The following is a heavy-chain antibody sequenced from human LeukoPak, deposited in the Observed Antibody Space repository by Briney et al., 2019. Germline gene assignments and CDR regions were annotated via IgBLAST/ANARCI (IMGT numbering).Heavy chain of an antibody. J-gene: IGHJ5*02. CDR1: GGSISSSSYY. V-gene: IGHV4-39*07. Sequence: SETLSLTCTVSGGSISSSSYYWGWIRQPPGKGLEWIGSIYYSGSTYYNPSLKSRVTISEDTSKNQISLNLISVTAADTAMYYCARGLPPTELFDPWGQGTLVTVSS. CDR2: IYYSGST. CDR3: ARGLPPTELFDP.